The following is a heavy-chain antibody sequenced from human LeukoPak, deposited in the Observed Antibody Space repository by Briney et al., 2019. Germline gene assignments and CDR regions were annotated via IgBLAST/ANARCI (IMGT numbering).Heavy chain of an antibody. Sequence: GGFLRLSCAASGFTFITYGMHWVRQAPGKGLESVALIWYDGSYKYYADSVKGRFTISRDNSKNTLYLQMNSLRAEDTAVYYCAREYYDSSDYPRQHYFDYWGQGTLVTVSS. D-gene: IGHD3-22*01. CDR3: AREYYDSSDYPRQHYFDY. CDR1: GFTFITYG. V-gene: IGHV3-33*01. CDR2: IWYDGSYK. J-gene: IGHJ4*02.